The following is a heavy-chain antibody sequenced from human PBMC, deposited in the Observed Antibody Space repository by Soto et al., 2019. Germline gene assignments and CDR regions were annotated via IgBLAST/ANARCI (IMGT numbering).Heavy chain of an antibody. CDR3: AKDKAGWFGEQSYCFDY. Sequence: PGGSLRLSCAASGFTFSSYGMHWVRQAPGKGLEWVVVISYDGSNKYYADSVKGRFTISRDNSKNTLYLQMNSLRAEDTAVYYCAKDKAGWFGEQSYCFDYWGQGTLVTVSS. CDR1: GFTFSSYG. CDR2: ISYDGSNK. V-gene: IGHV3-30*18. J-gene: IGHJ4*02. D-gene: IGHD3-10*01.